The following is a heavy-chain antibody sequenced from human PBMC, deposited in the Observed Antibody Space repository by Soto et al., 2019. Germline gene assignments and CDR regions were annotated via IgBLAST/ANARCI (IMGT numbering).Heavy chain of an antibody. CDR1: GFPFTNYW. D-gene: IGHD2-15*01. V-gene: IGHV3-74*01. Sequence: GVSLRLSCAASGFPFTNYWMNWVRQTPGKGLMWVSRISPDGSDVGYADSVEGRFTVSRDNAKNTLYLQMHSLRAEATAMYYCAWWGHSATVARSDFGRWGQGTLVSVAS. J-gene: IGHJ4*02. CDR2: ISPDGSDV. CDR3: AWWGHSATVARSDFGR.